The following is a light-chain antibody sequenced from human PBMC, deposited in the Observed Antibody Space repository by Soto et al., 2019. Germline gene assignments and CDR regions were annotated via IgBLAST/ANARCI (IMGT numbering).Light chain of an antibody. CDR3: TSYAGTYSFFYV. CDR2: EVS. J-gene: IGLJ1*01. V-gene: IGLV2-8*01. CDR1: SSDVGAYNY. Sequence: QSVLTQPPSASGSPGQSVTISCTGTSSDVGAYNYVSWYQQLPGKAPKLIIYEVSKRPSEVPDRFSGSKSGNAASLTVSGLQAEDEADYYCTSYAGTYSFFYVFGTGTKVTVL.